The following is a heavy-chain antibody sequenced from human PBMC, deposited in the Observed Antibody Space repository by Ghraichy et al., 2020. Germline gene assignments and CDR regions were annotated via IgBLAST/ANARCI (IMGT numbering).Heavy chain of an antibody. J-gene: IGHJ4*02. D-gene: IGHD4-17*01. CDR2: INGRSFVI. Sequence: GGSLRLSCYDSGFDFNTYDISYVLQAPGKGLEWVSHINGRSFVISYADSVKGRFTISRDNSKNSLYLQMNSLREEDTAVYYCARDRDGDEEFDYRGQGTLVRLPS. CDR3: ARDRDGDEEFDY. V-gene: IGHV3-48*02. CDR1: GFDFNTYD.